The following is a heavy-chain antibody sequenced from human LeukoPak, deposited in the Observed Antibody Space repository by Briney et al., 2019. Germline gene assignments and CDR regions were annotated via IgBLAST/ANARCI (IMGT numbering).Heavy chain of an antibody. J-gene: IGHJ6*03. V-gene: IGHV1-18*01. CDR3: ARGAEGGTSTRNRYYYYYMDV. CDR1: GYSFSNYG. D-gene: IGHD2-2*01. CDR2: IAAYSGNT. Sequence: ASVKVSCKASGYSFSNYGLNWVRQVPGQGLEWMGRIAAYSGNTNYAHKFQGRVTMTTDTSTNTAYLELKTLTSDDTAIYYCARGAEGGTSTRNRYYYYYMDVWGKGITATVSS.